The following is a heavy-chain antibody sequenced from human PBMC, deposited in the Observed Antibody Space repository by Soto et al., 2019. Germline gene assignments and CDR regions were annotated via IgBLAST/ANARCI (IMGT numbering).Heavy chain of an antibody. J-gene: IGHJ4*02. V-gene: IGHV3-53*05. CDR3: ARDAYDCSGHTKWFDY. Sequence: GGSLRLSCAASGFTVSSNDMSWVRQAPGKGLEWVSVIYSGGSKYYADSVKGRFTISRDNSKNTLYLQMNSLRAEDTAVYYCARDAYDCSGHTKWFDYWGQGTLVTVSS. D-gene: IGHD3-22*01. CDR1: GFTVSSND. CDR2: IYSGGSK.